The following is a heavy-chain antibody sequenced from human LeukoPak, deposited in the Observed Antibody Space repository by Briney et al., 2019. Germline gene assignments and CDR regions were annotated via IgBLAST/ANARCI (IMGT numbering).Heavy chain of an antibody. CDR2: IYTSGST. CDR3: ARDEPSGWYMDY. V-gene: IGHV4-4*07. D-gene: IGHD6-19*01. Sequence: SETLSLTCTASGGSISSYYWSWIRQPAGKGLEWIGRIYTSGSTNYNPSLKSRVTMSVDTSKNQFSLKLSSVTAADTAVYYCARDEPSGWYMDYWGQGTLVTVSS. CDR1: GGSISSYY. J-gene: IGHJ4*02.